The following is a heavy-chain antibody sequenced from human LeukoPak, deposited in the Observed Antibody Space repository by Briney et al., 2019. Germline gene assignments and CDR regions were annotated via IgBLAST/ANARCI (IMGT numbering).Heavy chain of an antibody. V-gene: IGHV3-23*01. D-gene: IGHD4-23*01. J-gene: IGHJ4*02. CDR1: GFTFSSYA. Sequence: GGSLRLSCAASGFTFSSYAMSWVRQAPGKGLEWVSAISGSGGSTYYADSVKGRFTISRDNSKNTLYLQMNSLRAEDTAVYYCAKDPPHAVVTPLDFDYWGQGTLVTVSS. CDR3: AKDPPHAVVTPLDFDY. CDR2: ISGSGGST.